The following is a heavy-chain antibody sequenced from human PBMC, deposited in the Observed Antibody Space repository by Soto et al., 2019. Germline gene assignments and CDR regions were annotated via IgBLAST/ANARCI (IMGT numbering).Heavy chain of an antibody. V-gene: IGHV3-23*01. J-gene: IGHJ5*02. Sequence: GGPLRLYYATSRFTLSKYAMTWARQAPGKGLEWVSAISYNGGGTYYVDYVKGRFTVSRDNSKNTLYLQMHSLRAEDTAVYYCAKDRVPNDSSGYYAILIGSWGPVSVFIVTS. CDR1: RFTLSKYA. CDR3: AKDRVPNDSSGYYAILIGS. D-gene: IGHD3-22*01. CDR2: ISYNGGGT.